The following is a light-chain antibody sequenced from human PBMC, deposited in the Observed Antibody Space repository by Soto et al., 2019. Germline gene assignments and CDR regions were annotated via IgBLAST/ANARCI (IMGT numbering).Light chain of an antibody. V-gene: IGKV1-5*03. CDR2: KAS. J-gene: IGKJ4*01. CDR3: QQYYSYSLT. CDR1: QSITSC. Sequence: DIQMTQSPSTLSASVGDRVTITCRASQSITSCLAWYQQKPGKAPKLLIYKASSLESGVPSRFGGGGSGTEFTLTISSLQPDDFATYYCQQYYSYSLTFGGGTKVEMK.